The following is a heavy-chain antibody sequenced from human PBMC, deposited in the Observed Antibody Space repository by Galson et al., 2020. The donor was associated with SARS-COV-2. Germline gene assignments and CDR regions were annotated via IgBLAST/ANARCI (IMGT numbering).Heavy chain of an antibody. J-gene: IGHJ3*01. CDR1: GFSLSNTGVG. V-gene: IGHV2-5*02. Sequence: KMSGPTLVNPTQTLTLTCNFSGFSLSNTGVGVGWIRQPPGQALEWLALIYWDDDKRYRPSLKNRLTITKDTSENQVVLTMANMDPVDTGTYYCAHKPPGGPVADAFDVWGRGAMVTVSS. D-gene: IGHD3-10*01. CDR2: IYWDDDK. CDR3: AHKPPGGPVADAFDV.